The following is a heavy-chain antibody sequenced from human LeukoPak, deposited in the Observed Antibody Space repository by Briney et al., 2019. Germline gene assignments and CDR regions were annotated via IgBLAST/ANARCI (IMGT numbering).Heavy chain of an antibody. CDR3: TTLVD. CDR2: IKSKTDGGTT. CDR1: GFAFSNAW. J-gene: IGHJ4*02. V-gene: IGHV3-15*01. Sequence: PGGSLRLSCAASGFAFSNAWMSWVRQAPGKGLEWVDRIKSKTDGGTTDYAAPVKGRFTISRDDSKNTLYLQMNSLKTEDTAVYYCTTLVDWGQGTLVTVSS. D-gene: IGHD3-9*01.